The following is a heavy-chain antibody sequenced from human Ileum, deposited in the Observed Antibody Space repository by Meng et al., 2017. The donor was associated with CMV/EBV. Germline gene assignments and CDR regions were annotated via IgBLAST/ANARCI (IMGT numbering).Heavy chain of an antibody. D-gene: IGHD5-12*01. V-gene: IGHV3-21*01. Sequence: FTFSSYSMNWVRQAPGKGLEWVSSISSSSSYIYYADSVKGRFTISRDNAKNSLYLQMNSLRAEDTAVYYCARDGSGYDYVPNWFDPWGQGTLVTVSS. J-gene: IGHJ5*02. CDR2: ISSSSSYI. CDR3: ARDGSGYDYVPNWFDP. CDR1: FTFSSYS.